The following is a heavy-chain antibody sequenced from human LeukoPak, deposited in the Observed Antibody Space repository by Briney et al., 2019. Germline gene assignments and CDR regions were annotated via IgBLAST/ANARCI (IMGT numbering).Heavy chain of an antibody. J-gene: IGHJ3*02. Sequence: PGGSLRLSCAASEFTFSNYAMTWVRQTPGKGLEWVSGISGDGDSRYYADSVNGQFTISRDNSKNTLYLQMNSLRAEDTALYYCAKVGGSSGWYGGNAFDIWGQGTMVTVSS. CDR3: AKVGGSSGWYGGNAFDI. CDR2: ISGDGDSR. V-gene: IGHV3-23*01. D-gene: IGHD6-19*01. CDR1: EFTFSNYA.